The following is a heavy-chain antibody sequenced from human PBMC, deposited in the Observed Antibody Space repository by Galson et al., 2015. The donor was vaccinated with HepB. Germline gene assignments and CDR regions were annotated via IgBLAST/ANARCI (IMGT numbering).Heavy chain of an antibody. CDR3: VHRGNLWGGSSWLPITFDY. Sequence: PALVKPTQTLTLTCTFSGFSLSTSGVGVGWIRQPPGKALVWLALIFWDDDKRYSPSLKSRLTITKDTSKNQVVLTMTNMDPVDTATYYCVHRGNLWGGSSWLPITFDYWGQGTLVTVSS. CDR2: IFWDDDK. J-gene: IGHJ4*02. V-gene: IGHV2-5*02. D-gene: IGHD6-13*01. CDR1: GFSLSTSGVG.